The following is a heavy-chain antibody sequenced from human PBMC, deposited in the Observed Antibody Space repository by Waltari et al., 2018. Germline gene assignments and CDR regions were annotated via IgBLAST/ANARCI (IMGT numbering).Heavy chain of an antibody. CDR2: ISAGGGTT. CDR3: AKRDGPFDI. V-gene: IGHV3-23*04. J-gene: IGHJ3*02. CDR1: GFTFSIYA. Sequence: EVQLVESGGGLVQPGGSLRLSCAASGFTFSIYAMHWVRPAPGKGLEWVVGISAGGGTTHYADSVKGRFTISRDNSKKTLSLQMNSLRADDTAVYYCAKRDGPFDICGQGTMVTVSS.